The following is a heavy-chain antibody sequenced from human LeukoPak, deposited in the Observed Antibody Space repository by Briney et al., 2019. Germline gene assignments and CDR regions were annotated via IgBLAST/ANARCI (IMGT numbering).Heavy chain of an antibody. CDR1: GGSISSSSYY. Sequence: SETLSLTCTVSGGSISSSSYYWGWIRQPPGKGLEWIGSIYYSGSTYYNPSLKSRVTISVDTSKNQFSLKLSSVTAADTAVYCCARRHVGENCSGGSCYRDWFDPWGEGTLVTVSS. CDR3: ARRHVGENCSGGSCYRDWFDP. D-gene: IGHD2-15*01. CDR2: IYYSGST. V-gene: IGHV4-39*01. J-gene: IGHJ5*02.